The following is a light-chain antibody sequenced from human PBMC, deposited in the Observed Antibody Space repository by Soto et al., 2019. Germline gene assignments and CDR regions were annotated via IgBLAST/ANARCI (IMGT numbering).Light chain of an antibody. Sequence: EIVMTQSPATLAVSPGERASLSCRASHSVSSNLAWYQQKPGQAPRLLIYGASTRATGIPARFSGSGSGTEFTLTISSLQSEDFAVYYCHQYNNWPPITFGQGTRLEI. J-gene: IGKJ5*01. CDR2: GAS. V-gene: IGKV3D-15*01. CDR1: HSVSSN. CDR3: HQYNNWPPIT.